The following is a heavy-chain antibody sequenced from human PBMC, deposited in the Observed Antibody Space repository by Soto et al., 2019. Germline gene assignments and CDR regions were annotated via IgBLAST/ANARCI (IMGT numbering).Heavy chain of an antibody. CDR3: ARDGGRHSGGIDY. V-gene: IGHV1-69*01. D-gene: IGHD1-26*01. CDR2: IIPIFGTA. Sequence: QVHLVQSAAEVKKPGSSVIGSCKGPGVTFSSYSINWVRQAPGQGLEWTGEIIPIFGTANYAQKYQGRVTITADESTSTASMELSSLRSEDTAVYYCARDGGRHSGGIDYWGQGTVVTVSS. CDR1: GVTFSSYS. J-gene: IGHJ4*02.